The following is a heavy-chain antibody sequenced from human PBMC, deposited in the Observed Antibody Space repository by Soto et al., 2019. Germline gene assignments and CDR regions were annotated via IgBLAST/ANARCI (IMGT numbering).Heavy chain of an antibody. Sequence: SETLPLTCTVSGVSISSYYWSWIRQPPGKGLEWIGYIDYSGSTTYNPSLKSRVTISIDTSKNQFSLNLRSVTAADTAVNYCARERYSYAFDYWGQGTLVTASS. CDR2: IDYSGST. V-gene: IGHV4-59*01. D-gene: IGHD5-18*01. J-gene: IGHJ4*02. CDR1: GVSISSYY. CDR3: ARERYSYAFDY.